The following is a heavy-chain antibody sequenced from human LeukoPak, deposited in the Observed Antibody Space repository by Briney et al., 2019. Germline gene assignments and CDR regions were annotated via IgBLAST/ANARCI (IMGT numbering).Heavy chain of an antibody. Sequence: ASVKVSCKASGYTFTTYNINWVRQAPGQGLEWMGWISGYNGNTNYAQKLQGRVTMTTDTSTSTAYMELRSLKSDDTAVYYCALSGDYYDSSGYYRYWGQGTLVTVSS. V-gene: IGHV1-18*01. CDR2: ISGYNGNT. CDR3: ALSGDYYDSSGYYRY. CDR1: GYTFTTYN. J-gene: IGHJ4*02. D-gene: IGHD3-22*01.